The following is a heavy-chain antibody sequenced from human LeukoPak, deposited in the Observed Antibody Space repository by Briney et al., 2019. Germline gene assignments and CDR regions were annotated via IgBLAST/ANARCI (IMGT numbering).Heavy chain of an antibody. CDR3: ASLPRANYGDYVRDD. D-gene: IGHD4-17*01. Sequence: GGSLRLSCTASGFTFSSYSMNWVRQAPGKGLEWVSYISSSSSTIYYADSVKGRFTISRDNAKNSLYLQMNSLRAEDTAVYYCASLPRANYGDYVRDDWGQGTLVTVSS. CDR1: GFTFSSYS. V-gene: IGHV3-48*04. CDR2: ISSSSSTI. J-gene: IGHJ4*02.